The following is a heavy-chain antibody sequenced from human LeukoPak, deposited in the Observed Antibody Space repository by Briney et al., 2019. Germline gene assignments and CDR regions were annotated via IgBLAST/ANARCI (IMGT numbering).Heavy chain of an antibody. D-gene: IGHD4-17*01. V-gene: IGHV4-59*01. J-gene: IGHJ4*02. CDR1: GGSMNNYY. CDR3: ARGPTMTTDY. Sequence: TPSETLSLTCTVSGGSMNNYYRNWIRQPPGKGLEWIGYIFYSGGTSYNPSLKSRVTVSLDTSKNQFSLKLRSVTAADTAVYYCARGPTMTTDYWGQGILVTVSS. CDR2: IFYSGGT.